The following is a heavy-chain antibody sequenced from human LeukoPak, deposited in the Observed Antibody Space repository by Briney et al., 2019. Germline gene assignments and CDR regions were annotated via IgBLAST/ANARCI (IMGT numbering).Heavy chain of an antibody. CDR3: AHSSFDILTGPFDY. D-gene: IGHD3-9*01. J-gene: IGHJ4*02. CDR2: IYWHDDK. CDR1: GFSLSSSGVA. Sequence: SGPTLVKPTQTLTLTCTFSGFSLSSSGVAVGCIRQPPGKALEWLALIYWHDDKRYGPSLKSRLTITKDTSKNQVVLTMSNMDPVDTATYYCAHSSFDILTGPFDYWGQGTLVTVSS. V-gene: IGHV2-5*05.